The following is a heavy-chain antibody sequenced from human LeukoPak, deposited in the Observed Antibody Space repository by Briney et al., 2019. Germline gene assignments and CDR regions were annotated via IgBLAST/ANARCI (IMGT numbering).Heavy chain of an antibody. CDR3: ARANGGWYGAFDF. CDR1: GGSFSGYY. CDR2: INHSGST. J-gene: IGHJ3*01. Sequence: SETLSLTCAVYGGSFSGYYWSWIRQPPGKGLEWIGEINHSGSTNYNPSLKSRVTISVDTSKNQFSLKLSSVTAADTAVYFCARANGGWYGAFDFWGQGTMVTVSS. V-gene: IGHV4-34*01. D-gene: IGHD6-19*01.